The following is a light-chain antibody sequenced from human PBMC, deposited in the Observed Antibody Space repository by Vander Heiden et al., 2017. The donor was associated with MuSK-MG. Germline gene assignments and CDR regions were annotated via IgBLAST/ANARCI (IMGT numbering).Light chain of an antibody. Sequence: QSALTQPASVSGSPGQSITISCTGTSSDVGGYNFVSWYQQYQGKAPKLIIYDVSNRPSGISNRFSGSKSGNTASLTISGLRPGDEADYYCFSYAGISTVVVGGGTKVTVV. J-gene: IGLJ2*01. CDR2: DVS. CDR1: SSDVGGYNF. CDR3: FSYAGISTVV. V-gene: IGLV2-14*01.